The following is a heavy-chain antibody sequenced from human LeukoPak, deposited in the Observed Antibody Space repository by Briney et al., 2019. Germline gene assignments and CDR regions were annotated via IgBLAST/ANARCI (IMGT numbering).Heavy chain of an antibody. CDR3: AKSRGYSYGYSDY. J-gene: IGHJ4*02. D-gene: IGHD5-18*01. CDR1: GFTLSSYA. CDR2: ISGSGGST. V-gene: IGHV3-23*01. Sequence: GGSLRLSCAASGFTLSSYAMSWVRQAPGKGLEWVSAISGSGGSTYYADSVKGRFTISRDNSKNTLYLQMNSLRAEDTAVYYCAKSRGYSYGYSDYWGQGTLVTVSS.